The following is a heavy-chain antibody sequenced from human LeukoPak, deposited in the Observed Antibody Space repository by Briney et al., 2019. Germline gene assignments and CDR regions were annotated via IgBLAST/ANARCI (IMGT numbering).Heavy chain of an antibody. D-gene: IGHD6-19*01. Sequence: GGSLRLSCAASGFTFSSYWMSWVRQAPGKGLEWVANIKQDGSEKYYVDSVKGRFTISRDNAKNSLYLQMNSLRAEDTAVYYCARDSGWYPRVGWFDPWGQGTLVTVSS. CDR2: IKQDGSEK. CDR3: ARDSGWYPRVGWFDP. V-gene: IGHV3-7*01. CDR1: GFTFSSYW. J-gene: IGHJ5*02.